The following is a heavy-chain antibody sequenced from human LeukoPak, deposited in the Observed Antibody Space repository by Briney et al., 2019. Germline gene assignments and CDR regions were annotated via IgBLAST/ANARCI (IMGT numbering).Heavy chain of an antibody. V-gene: IGHV4-39*01. J-gene: IGHJ4*02. CDR2: TYYSGST. CDR1: GGSISSSSYY. CDR3: ARSLPPQYFDY. Sequence: SETLSLTCTVSGGSISSSSYYWGWIRQPPGKGLEWIGSTYYSGSTYYNPSLKSRVTISVDTSKNQFSLKLSSVTAADTAVYYCARSLPPQYFDYWGQGTLVTVSS.